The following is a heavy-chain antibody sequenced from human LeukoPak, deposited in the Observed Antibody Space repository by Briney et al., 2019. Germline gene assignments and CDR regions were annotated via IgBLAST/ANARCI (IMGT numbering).Heavy chain of an antibody. CDR1: GYTFTSYA. J-gene: IGHJ4*02. CDR2: IIPIFGPA. D-gene: IGHD3-9*01. V-gene: IGHV1-69*13. Sequence: GASVKVSCKASGYTFTSYAISWVRQAPGQGLEWMGGIIPIFGPANYAQKFQGRVTITADESTSTAYMELSSLRSEDTAVYYCARGGPSYYDILTGYSSSAYWGQGTLVTVSS. CDR3: ARGGPSYYDILTGYSSSAY.